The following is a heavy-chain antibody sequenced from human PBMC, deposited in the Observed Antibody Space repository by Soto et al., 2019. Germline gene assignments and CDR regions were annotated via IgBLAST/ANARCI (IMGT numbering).Heavy chain of an antibody. J-gene: IGHJ4*02. CDR1: GGSITSDGYC. CDR2: IYYSGST. CDR3: ARDGDYFGSGSPPLLSK. D-gene: IGHD3-10*01. Sequence: QVQLQESGPGLMKPSQTLSLTCTVSGGSITSDGYCWTWIRQHPVKGLEWMGHIYYSGSTSYNPSLKSRVTISIDTSKNQFSLKLTSVTAADTAVYYCARDGDYFGSGSPPLLSKWGQGTLVTVSS. V-gene: IGHV4-31*03.